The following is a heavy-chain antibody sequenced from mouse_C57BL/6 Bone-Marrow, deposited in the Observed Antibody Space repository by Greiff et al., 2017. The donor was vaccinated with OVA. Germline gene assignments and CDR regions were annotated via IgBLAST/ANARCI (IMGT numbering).Heavy chain of an antibody. V-gene: IGHV5-4*01. Sequence: DVKLVESGGGLVKPGGSLKLSCAASGFTFSSYAMSWVRQTPEKRLEWVATISDGGSYTYYPDNVKGRFTISRDNAKNNLYLQMSHLKSEDTAMYYCARDDYYGSSYDWYFDVWGTGTTVTVSS. D-gene: IGHD1-1*01. CDR3: ARDDYYGSSYDWYFDV. CDR2: ISDGGSYT. J-gene: IGHJ1*03. CDR1: GFTFSSYA.